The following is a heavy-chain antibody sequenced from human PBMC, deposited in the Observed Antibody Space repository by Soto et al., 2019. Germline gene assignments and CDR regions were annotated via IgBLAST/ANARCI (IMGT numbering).Heavy chain of an antibody. Sequence: RASVKVSCKASGYTFTSYDINRVRQATGQGLEWMGWMNPNSGNTGYAQKFQGRVTMTRNTSISTAYMELSSLRSEDTAVYYCARENYYYYGMDVWGQGTTVTVSS. CDR3: ARENYYYYGMDV. CDR2: MNPNSGNT. CDR1: GYTFTSYD. J-gene: IGHJ6*02. V-gene: IGHV1-8*01.